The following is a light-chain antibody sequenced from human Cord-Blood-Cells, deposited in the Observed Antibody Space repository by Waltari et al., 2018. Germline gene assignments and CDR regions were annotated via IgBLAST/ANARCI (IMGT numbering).Light chain of an antibody. J-gene: IGKJ1*01. CDR3: QQYYSTPWT. Sequence: DIVMTHTQPPLALAPRERAASTCKPSPSVLYSSNNKNYLAWYQQKPGQPPKLLIYWASTRESRVPDRFSGSGSGTDFTLTISSLQAEDVAVYYCQQYYSTPWTFGQGTKVEIK. CDR2: WAS. CDR1: PSVLYSSNNKNY. V-gene: IGKV4-1*01.